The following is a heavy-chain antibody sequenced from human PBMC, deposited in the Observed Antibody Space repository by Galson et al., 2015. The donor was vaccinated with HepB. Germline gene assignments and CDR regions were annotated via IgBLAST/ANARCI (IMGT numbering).Heavy chain of an antibody. Sequence: SLRLSCAASVFDFSSYSMNWVRQAPGKGLEWVSYINKSGRTIFYADSVKGRFTISRDNAKNSVILQMNSLRAEDTAVYYCARDTCPGYSSSCSPGSYGMDIWGQGTTVIVSS. CDR2: INKSGRTI. CDR1: VFDFSSYS. D-gene: IGHD6-13*01. J-gene: IGHJ6*02. V-gene: IGHV3-48*01. CDR3: ARDTCPGYSSSCSPGSYGMDI.